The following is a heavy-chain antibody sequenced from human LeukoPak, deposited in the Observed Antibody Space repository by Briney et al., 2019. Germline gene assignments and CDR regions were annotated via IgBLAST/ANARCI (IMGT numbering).Heavy chain of an antibody. D-gene: IGHD3-22*01. V-gene: IGHV3-30-3*01. CDR1: GFNFGSYS. CDR3: ARDYYDSSGYYGY. J-gene: IGHJ4*02. CDR2: ISYDGNNK. Sequence: GRSLRLSCAASGFNFGSYSMHWVRQDPGKGLEWVAVISYDGNNKYYADSVKGRFTISRDNSKNTLYLQMNSLRAEDTAVYYCARDYYDSSGYYGYWGQGTLVTVSS.